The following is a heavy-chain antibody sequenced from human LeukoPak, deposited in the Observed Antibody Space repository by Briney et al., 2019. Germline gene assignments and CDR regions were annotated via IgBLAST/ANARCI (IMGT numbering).Heavy chain of an antibody. CDR2: ISSSGSTI. J-gene: IGHJ6*02. D-gene: IGHD5-18*01. CDR1: GFTFSDYY. V-gene: IGHV3-11*04. Sequence: PGGSLRLSCAASGFTFSDYYMSWIRQAPGKGLEWVSYISSSGSTIYYADSVEGRFTISRDNAKNSLYLQMNSLRAEDTAVYYCARDGTAMLKYYYYGMDVWGQGTTVTVSS. CDR3: ARDGTAMLKYYYYGMDV.